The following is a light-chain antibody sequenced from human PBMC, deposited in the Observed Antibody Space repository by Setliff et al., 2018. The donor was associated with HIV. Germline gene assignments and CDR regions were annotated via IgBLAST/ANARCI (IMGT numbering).Light chain of an antibody. CDR3: CSYAGVSTMV. V-gene: IGLV2-23*01. Sequence: QSVLTQPASVSGSPGQAILISCTGTRSDVGGFNLVSWYQQHPGKAPKLILYDDNKRPSGVSNRFSGSKSGNTASLTISGLQAEDEADYYCCSYAGVSTMVFGGGTKVTVL. J-gene: IGLJ3*02. CDR1: RSDVGGFNL. CDR2: DDN.